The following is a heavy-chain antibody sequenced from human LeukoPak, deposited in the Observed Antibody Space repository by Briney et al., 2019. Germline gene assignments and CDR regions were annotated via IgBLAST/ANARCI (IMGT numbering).Heavy chain of an antibody. Sequence: GGSLRLSCAASGFTFSSYEMNWVRQAPGKGLEWVSYISSSGSTIYYADSVKGRFTISRDNAKNSLYLQMNSLRAEDTAVYYCAISYITISGTDYWGQGTLVTVSS. D-gene: IGHD3-9*01. CDR3: AISYITISGTDY. CDR2: ISSSGSTI. V-gene: IGHV3-48*03. J-gene: IGHJ4*02. CDR1: GFTFSSYE.